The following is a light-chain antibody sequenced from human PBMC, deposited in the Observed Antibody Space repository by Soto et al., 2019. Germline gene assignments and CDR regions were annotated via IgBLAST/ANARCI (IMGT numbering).Light chain of an antibody. J-gene: IGLJ2*01. CDR1: SGYIGSYTY. CDR2: EVT. Sequence: QSALTQPASVSGSPGQSITISCTGTSGYIGSYTYVSWYQQYPGKAPKLLISEVTNRPSGVSNRFSGSKSGNTASLTISGLPAEDEAHYYCSSYTTHSPPVVFGGGTKLTVL. V-gene: IGLV2-14*01. CDR3: SSYTTHSPPVV.